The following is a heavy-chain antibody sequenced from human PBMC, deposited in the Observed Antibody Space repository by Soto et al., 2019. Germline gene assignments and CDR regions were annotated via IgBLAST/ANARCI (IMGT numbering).Heavy chain of an antibody. CDR1: GFTFSSYA. D-gene: IGHD3-3*01. CDR2: ISSNGGST. J-gene: IGHJ4*02. V-gene: IGHV3-64*01. CDR3: ARCHTEYDFWSGYFY. Sequence: EVQLVESGGGLVQPGGSLRLSCAASGFTFSSYAMHWVRQAPGTGLEYVSAISSNGGSTYYANSVKGRFTISRDNSKNTLYLQMGSLRAEDMAVYYCARCHTEYDFWSGYFYWGQGTLVTVSS.